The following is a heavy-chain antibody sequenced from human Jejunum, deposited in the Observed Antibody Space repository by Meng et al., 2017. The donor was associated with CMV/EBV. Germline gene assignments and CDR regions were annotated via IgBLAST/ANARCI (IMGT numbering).Heavy chain of an antibody. CDR3: ARVSSGWDYFDY. D-gene: IGHD6-19*01. J-gene: IGHJ4*02. V-gene: IGHV4-31*03. CDR1: GGSVRSGGYY. Sequence: QVERAESGPGLVKPSQTLSLTCTVSGGSVRSGGYYWTWIRQHPGKGLEWFGHIYYSGSTFYNPSLKRRVIISIGTSKNQFSLNLRSVTAADTAVYYCARVSSGWDYFDYWGQGTLVTVSS. CDR2: IYYSGST.